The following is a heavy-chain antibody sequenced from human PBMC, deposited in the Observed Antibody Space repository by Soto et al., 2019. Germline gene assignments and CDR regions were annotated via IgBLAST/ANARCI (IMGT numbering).Heavy chain of an antibody. J-gene: IGHJ4*02. CDR3: ATIALKFQAEWVAYYLDY. V-gene: IGHV4-61*08. D-gene: IGHD6-19*01. CDR1: GDSVSSTAYY. CDR2: FYYSGST. Sequence: SETLSLTGSVCGDSVSSTAYYWSWLRQPPGKGLEWIGYFYYSGSTNYNASLRSRVTISADTSKNQISLRLSSVTAADTAVYYCATIALKFQAEWVAYYLDYCCQGPLVAFYS.